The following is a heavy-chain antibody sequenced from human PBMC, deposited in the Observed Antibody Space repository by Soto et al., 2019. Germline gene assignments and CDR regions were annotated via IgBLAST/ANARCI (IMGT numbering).Heavy chain of an antibody. V-gene: IGHV3-33*01. Sequence: QVQLVESGGGVVQPGRSLRLSCAASGITFSNYGTHWVRQAQGKGLVWVAVIWYDGRDKYYADAVKGGFTISRDNSKNTLYLQMNTLTGDDTAVYSCESGYGYFDNWGQGTLVTVSS. CDR1: GITFSNYG. CDR3: ESGYGYFDN. D-gene: IGHD3-22*01. CDR2: IWYDGRDK. J-gene: IGHJ4*02.